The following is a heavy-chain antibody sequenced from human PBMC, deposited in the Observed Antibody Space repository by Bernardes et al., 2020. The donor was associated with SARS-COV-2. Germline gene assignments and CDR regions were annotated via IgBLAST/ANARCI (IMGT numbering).Heavy chain of an antibody. D-gene: IGHD5-18*01. V-gene: IGHV3-23*01. CDR1: GFTFNTYA. CDR2: ISGSAAINGSGGTT. Sequence: GGSLRLSCAASGFTFNTYAMSWVRQAPGKGLEWVSSISGSAAINGSGGTTYYADSVKGRFTISRDNSKNTLYLQVNNVSAEDTAIYYCAHIAGIQLWLGGLKSFDFWGQGTLVTVFS. CDR3: AHIAGIQLWLGGLKSFDF. J-gene: IGHJ4*02.